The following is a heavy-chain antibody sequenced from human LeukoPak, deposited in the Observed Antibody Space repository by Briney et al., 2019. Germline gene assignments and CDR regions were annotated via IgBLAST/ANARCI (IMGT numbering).Heavy chain of an antibody. J-gene: IGHJ6*02. Sequence: ASVKVSCKASGYTFTSYYMHWVRQAPGQGLEWMGIINPSGGSTSYAQKFQGRVTMTRDTSTSTVYMELSSLRSEDTAVYYCARGGEWFGELPQRNYYYGMDVWGQGTTVTVSS. CDR2: INPSGGST. CDR3: ARGGEWFGELPQRNYYYGMDV. V-gene: IGHV1-46*01. D-gene: IGHD3-10*01. CDR1: GYTFTSYY.